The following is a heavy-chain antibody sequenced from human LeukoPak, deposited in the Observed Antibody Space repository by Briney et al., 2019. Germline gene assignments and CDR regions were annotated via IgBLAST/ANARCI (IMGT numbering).Heavy chain of an antibody. J-gene: IGHJ4*02. Sequence: GGSLRLSCAASGFTFSSYWMHWVRHAPGKGLVWVSRINSDGSSTSYADSVKGRFTISRDNAKNTLYLQMNSLRAEDTAVYYCARAYCGGDCSADYWGQGTLVTVSS. V-gene: IGHV3-74*01. CDR3: ARAYCGGDCSADY. CDR1: GFTFSSYW. CDR2: INSDGSST. D-gene: IGHD2-21*02.